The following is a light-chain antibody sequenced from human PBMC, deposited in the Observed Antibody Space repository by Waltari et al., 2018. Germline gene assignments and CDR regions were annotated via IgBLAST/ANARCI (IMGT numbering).Light chain of an antibody. CDR2: RAS. CDR1: QSVGTS. Sequence: EIVMTQSPASLSVSPGDRVTLSCRASQSVGTSLAWYQQRPGRDPRLLVYRASTRAIDIPARFSGSGSVTDFTLSISTLQSEDFAVYYCQQYDDWPRTFGQGTKVEIK. CDR3: QQYDDWPRT. J-gene: IGKJ1*01. V-gene: IGKV3-15*01.